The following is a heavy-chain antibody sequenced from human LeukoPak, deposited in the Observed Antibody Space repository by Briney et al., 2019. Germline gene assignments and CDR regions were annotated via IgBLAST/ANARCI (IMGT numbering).Heavy chain of an antibody. CDR1: GFTFSRYW. Sequence: GSLRLSCAASGFTFSRYWMSWVRQAPGRGLEWVANMKQDGSERYYVDSVKGRFTISRDNAKNSLYLQMNSLRAEDTAVYYCAKDIKKGATTYYYYYYGMGVWGQGTTVTVSS. D-gene: IGHD1-26*01. CDR3: AKDIKKGATTYYYYYYGMGV. V-gene: IGHV3-7*03. CDR2: MKQDGSER. J-gene: IGHJ6*02.